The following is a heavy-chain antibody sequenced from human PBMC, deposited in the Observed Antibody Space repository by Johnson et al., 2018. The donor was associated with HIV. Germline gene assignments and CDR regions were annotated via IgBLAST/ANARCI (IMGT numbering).Heavy chain of an antibody. D-gene: IGHD3-10*01. Sequence: VQLVESGGGLVQPGGSLRLSCAASGFNVSSNYMSWVRQAPGKGLEWVANIKGDGSEKYHVDSVRGRFTISRDNAKNSLYLQMDSLRAEDTAIYYCARPIARGASDIWGQGTMVTVSS. CDR1: GFNVSSNY. V-gene: IGHV3-7*03. CDR2: IKGDGSEK. J-gene: IGHJ3*02. CDR3: ARPIARGASDI.